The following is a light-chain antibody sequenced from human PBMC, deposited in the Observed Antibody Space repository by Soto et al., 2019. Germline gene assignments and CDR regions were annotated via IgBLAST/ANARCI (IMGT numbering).Light chain of an antibody. V-gene: IGKV3-11*01. CDR3: QQRSNWPPYT. Sequence: EIVLTQSPATLSLSPGERATLSCRASQSVSRYLAWYQQKPGQAPRLLIYDASTRATGIPARFSGSGAGTNYSLPISSLEPAEFAVYYCQQRSNWPPYTFGQGTQLEIK. CDR1: QSVSRY. J-gene: IGKJ5*01. CDR2: DAS.